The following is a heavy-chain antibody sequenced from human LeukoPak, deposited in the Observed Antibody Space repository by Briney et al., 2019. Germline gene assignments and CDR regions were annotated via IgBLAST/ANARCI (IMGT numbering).Heavy chain of an antibody. D-gene: IGHD4-17*01. V-gene: IGHV3-30*03. CDR2: ISSDGSNK. J-gene: IGHJ5*02. Sequence: GGSLILSCAASGFTFRFSSYDMHWVRQAPGKGLEWVSVISSDGSNKYYADFVKGRFIISRDNSKNTLYLQMSSLRAEDTAVYYCARRPTVTTPLTAWGQGTLVTVSS. CDR1: GFTFRFSSYD. CDR3: ARRPTVTTPLTA.